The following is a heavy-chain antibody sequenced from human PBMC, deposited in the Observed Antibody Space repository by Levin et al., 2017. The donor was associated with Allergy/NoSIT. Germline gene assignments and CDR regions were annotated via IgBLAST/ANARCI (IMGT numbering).Heavy chain of an antibody. J-gene: IGHJ2*01. V-gene: IGHV3-33*01. CDR3: ARLAATGRYFDR. CDR2: IWYDGSNK. Sequence: GGSLRLSCAASGFTFSSYGMHWVRQAPGKGLEWVAVIWYDGSNKYYADSVKGRFTISRDNSKNTLYLQMNSLRAEDTAVYYCARLAATGRYFDRWGRGTLVTVSS. D-gene: IGHD6-25*01. CDR1: GFTFSSYG.